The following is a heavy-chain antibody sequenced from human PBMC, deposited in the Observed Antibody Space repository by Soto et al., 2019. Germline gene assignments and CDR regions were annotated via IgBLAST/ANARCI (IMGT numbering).Heavy chain of an antibody. Sequence: QGQLQESGPGLVRPSETLSLTCTVSGASITSYYWSWIRQSSGRGLEWIGYIHYSGCTNYNPSLESRVTMSIYTSESQFSLRLRSVTAADTAVYYCARLYYYYYLDVWGKGTAVTVSS. CDR1: GASITSYY. CDR3: ARLYYYYYLDV. J-gene: IGHJ6*03. CDR2: IHYSGCT. V-gene: IGHV4-59*12.